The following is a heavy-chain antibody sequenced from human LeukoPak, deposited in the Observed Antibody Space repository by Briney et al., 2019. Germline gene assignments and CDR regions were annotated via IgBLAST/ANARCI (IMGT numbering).Heavy chain of an antibody. V-gene: IGHV4-59*08. CDR3: ARQNKELGSWYFDL. CDR1: GGSMSDFY. J-gene: IGHJ2*01. CDR2: IYYSGNT. D-gene: IGHD7-27*01. Sequence: KPSETLSLTCTVSGGSMSDFYWSWIRQPPGKGLEWIAYIYYSGNTDYNPSLKSRVTISVDTSKTQFSLKLSSMTAADTAVYYCARQNKELGSWYFDLWGRGTLVTVSS.